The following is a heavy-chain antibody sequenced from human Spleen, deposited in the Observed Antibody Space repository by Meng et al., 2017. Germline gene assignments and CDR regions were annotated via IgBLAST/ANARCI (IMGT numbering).Heavy chain of an antibody. D-gene: IGHD3-16*01. CDR2: IYYSGAT. CDR1: GGSIRSTRNY. V-gene: IGHV4-39*01. Sequence: QPQESGPGRVKPSETLSLTFTVSGGSIRSTRNYWDWVRQPPGTRLEWIGSIYYSGATYYNPSLKSRVTMSVDTSKNQFSLRLSSVTAADTAVYFCARRVHDGRHYHYFDYWGQGALVTVSS. CDR3: ARRVHDGRHYHYFDY. J-gene: IGHJ4*02.